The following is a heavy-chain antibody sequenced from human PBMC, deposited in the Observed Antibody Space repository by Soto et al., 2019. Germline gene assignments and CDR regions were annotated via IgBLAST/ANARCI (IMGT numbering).Heavy chain of an antibody. CDR2: IYYSGST. V-gene: IGHV4-31*03. CDR1: GGPISSGGYY. CDR3: AVELGYCSGGSCSGSFNYFDY. D-gene: IGHD2-15*01. Sequence: TSETLSLTCTVSGGPISSGGYYWSWIRQHPGKGLEWIGYIYYSGSTYYNPSLKSRVTISVDTSKNQFSLKLSSVTAADTAVYYCAVELGYCSGGSCSGSFNYFDYWGQGTLVTVSS. J-gene: IGHJ4*02.